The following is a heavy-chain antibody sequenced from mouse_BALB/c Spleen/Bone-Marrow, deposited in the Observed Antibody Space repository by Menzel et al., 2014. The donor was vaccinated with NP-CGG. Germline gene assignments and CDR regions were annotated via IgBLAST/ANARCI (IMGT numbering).Heavy chain of an antibody. CDR2: IYPGDGDT. CDR3: ARQYGNYFDY. CDR1: GYAFSSYW. V-gene: IGHV1-80*01. J-gene: IGHJ2*01. Sequence: VQLQQSGAELVRPGSSVKISCKASGYAFSSYWLNWVKQRPGQGLEGIGQIYPGDGDTNYNGKFKGKATLTADKSSSTAYMQLSSLTSEDSAVYFCARQYGNYFDYWGQGTTLTVSS. D-gene: IGHD2-10*02.